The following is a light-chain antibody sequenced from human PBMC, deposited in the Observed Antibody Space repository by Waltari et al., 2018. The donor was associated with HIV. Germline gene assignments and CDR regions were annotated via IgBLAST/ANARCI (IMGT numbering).Light chain of an antibody. CDR3: QQSYKTSYS. V-gene: IGKV1-39*01. Sequence: DIQMTQSPSSPSASVGDRVTITCRASQSISNYLNWYQQKPGKAPKLLIYAASNLQSGVPSGFSGSGSGTDFTLTISSLQPEDFATYYCQQSYKTSYSFGQGTKLEIK. CDR1: QSISNY. J-gene: IGKJ2*03. CDR2: AAS.